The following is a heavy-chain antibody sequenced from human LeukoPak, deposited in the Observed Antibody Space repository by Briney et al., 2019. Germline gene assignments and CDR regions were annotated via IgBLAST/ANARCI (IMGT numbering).Heavy chain of an antibody. Sequence: SDTLSLTCAVSGYSIGSSNWWGWIRQPPGKGLEWIGYIYYSGSTNYNPSLKSRVTISVDTSKNQFSLKLSSVTAADTAVYYCARGTEGRVVEQTGSDAFDIWGQGTMVTVSS. CDR1: GYSIGSSNW. CDR2: IYYSGST. V-gene: IGHV4-28*03. CDR3: ARGTEGRVVEQTGSDAFDI. J-gene: IGHJ3*02. D-gene: IGHD1/OR15-1a*01.